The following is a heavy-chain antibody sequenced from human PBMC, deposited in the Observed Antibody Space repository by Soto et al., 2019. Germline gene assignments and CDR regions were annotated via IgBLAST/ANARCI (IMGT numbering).Heavy chain of an antibody. CDR2: INPNSGGT. J-gene: IGHJ6*02. CDR3: ARVLGIAAAGGYYYGMDV. V-gene: IGHV1-2*04. CDR1: GYTFTGYY. Sequence: GASVKVSCKASGYTFTGYYIHWVRQAPGQGLEWMGWINPNSGGTNYAPKFQGWVTMTRDTSISTAYMDLSRLRSDDTAVYYCARVLGIAAAGGYYYGMDVWGQGTTVTVSS. D-gene: IGHD6-13*01.